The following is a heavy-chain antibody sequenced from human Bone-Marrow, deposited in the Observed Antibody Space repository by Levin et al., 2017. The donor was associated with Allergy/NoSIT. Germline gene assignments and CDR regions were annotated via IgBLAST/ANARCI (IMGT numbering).Heavy chain of an antibody. CDR3: AGYDTSGYHSPFDY. J-gene: IGHJ4*02. CDR1: GLTFSNYA. V-gene: IGHV3-23*01. D-gene: IGHD3-22*01. Sequence: LSLTCAASGLTFSNYAMNWVRQAPGKGLEWVSQISGSGSNTHYADSVRGRFTFSRDNSNNTVYLQMNSLRADDTAVYYCAGYDTSGYHSPFDYWGQGTLVTVSS. CDR2: ISGSGSNT.